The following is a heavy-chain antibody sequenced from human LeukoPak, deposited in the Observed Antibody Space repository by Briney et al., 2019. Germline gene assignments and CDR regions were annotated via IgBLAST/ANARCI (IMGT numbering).Heavy chain of an antibody. CDR1: GFTFSSYG. CDR3: ARDEYGDYPYYFDY. CDR2: ISYDGSNK. D-gene: IGHD4-17*01. V-gene: IGHV3-30*03. Sequence: PGGSLRLSCAASGFTFSSYGMHWVRQAPGKGLEWVAVISYDGSNKYYADSVKGRFTISRDNSKNTLYLQMNSLRAEDTAVYYCARDEYGDYPYYFDYWGQGTLVTVSS. J-gene: IGHJ4*02.